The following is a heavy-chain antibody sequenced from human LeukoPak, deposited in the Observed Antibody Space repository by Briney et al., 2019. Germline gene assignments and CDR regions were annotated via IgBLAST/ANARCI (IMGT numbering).Heavy chain of an antibody. CDR2: ISGSGGNT. Sequence: GGSLRLSCAASGFTFSGYGINWVRQAPGKGLEWVSAISGSGGNTYYADSVRGRFTISRDNSKNTLYLQMNSLRAEDTAVYYCAKNSDSTGYSSSWSHLDYWGQGTLVTVSS. CDR1: GFTFSGYG. CDR3: AKNSDSTGYSSSWSHLDY. V-gene: IGHV3-23*01. J-gene: IGHJ4*02. D-gene: IGHD6-13*01.